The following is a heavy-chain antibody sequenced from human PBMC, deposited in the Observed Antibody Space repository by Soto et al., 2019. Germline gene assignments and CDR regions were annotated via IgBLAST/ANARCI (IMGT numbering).Heavy chain of an antibody. Sequence: GVSLKISCKGSGYSFTSYWISWVRQMPGKGLEWMGRIDPSDSYTNYSPSFQGHVTISADKSISTAYLQWSSLKASDTAMYYCARYSSSWYYYYYGMDVWGQGTTVTVSS. J-gene: IGHJ6*02. CDR1: GYSFTSYW. D-gene: IGHD6-13*01. V-gene: IGHV5-10-1*01. CDR3: ARYSSSWYYYYYGMDV. CDR2: IDPSDSYT.